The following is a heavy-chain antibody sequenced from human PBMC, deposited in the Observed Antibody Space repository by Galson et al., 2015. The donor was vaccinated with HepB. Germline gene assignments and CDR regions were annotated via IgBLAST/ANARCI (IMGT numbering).Heavy chain of an antibody. D-gene: IGHD5-24*01. V-gene: IGHV3-11*01. J-gene: IGHJ4*02. CDR1: GVTFSDYY. CDR3: ARFRRDGFNYHDY. CDR2: VSSSGATI. Sequence: SLRLSCAASGVTFSDYYMSWIRQAPGKGLEWISYVSSSGATIYYADSVKGRFTISRDNAKSSLFLEMNSLRVDDTAVYYCARFRRDGFNYHDYWGQGTLVTVSP.